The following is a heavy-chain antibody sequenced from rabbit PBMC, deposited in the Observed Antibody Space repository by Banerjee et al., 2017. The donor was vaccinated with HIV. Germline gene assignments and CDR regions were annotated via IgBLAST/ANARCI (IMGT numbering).Heavy chain of an antibody. CDR1: GFDLSRHYY. D-gene: IGHD1-1*01. J-gene: IGHJ4*01. V-gene: IGHV1S45*01. CDR2: FGSDGGIT. CDR3: ARDLTGVIGWNFGW. Sequence: QEQLEESGGGLVTPGGTLTLTCTASGFDLSRHYYMCWVRQAPGKRPEWIACFGSDGGITWHASWVNGRFTVSRTSSTTVTLQMTSLTVADTATYFCARDLTGVIGWNFGWWGPGTLVTVS.